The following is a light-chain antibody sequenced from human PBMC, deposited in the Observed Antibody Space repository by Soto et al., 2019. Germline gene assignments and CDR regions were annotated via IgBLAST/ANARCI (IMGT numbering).Light chain of an antibody. CDR2: GAS. J-gene: IGKJ1*01. CDR3: QQHNSWPRT. Sequence: DIVLTQSPGTLSLSPGESATLSCRASQSISDTLAWYQQKPGQAPRLLIYGASRRATGIPDRFSGSGSGTDFTLTISSLQSEDFAVYYCQQHNSWPRTFGQGTKVDIK. V-gene: IGKV3-15*01. CDR1: QSISDT.